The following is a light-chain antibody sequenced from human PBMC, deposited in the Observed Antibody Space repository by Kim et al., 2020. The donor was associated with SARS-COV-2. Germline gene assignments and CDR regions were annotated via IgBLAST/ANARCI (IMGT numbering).Light chain of an antibody. Sequence: ASVGDRVPITCGASQDIANTLAWYQKKQGKVPQVLIYAASTLQAGVPSRFSGSGSGTEFTLTIGSLQTEDVATYYCQKYNSAPWTFGPGTKVDIK. V-gene: IGKV1-27*01. CDR2: AAS. CDR1: QDIANT. J-gene: IGKJ1*01. CDR3: QKYNSAPWT.